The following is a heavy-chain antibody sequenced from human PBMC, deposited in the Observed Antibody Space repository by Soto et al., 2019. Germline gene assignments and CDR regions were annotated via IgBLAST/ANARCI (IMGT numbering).Heavy chain of an antibody. Sequence: QVQLVQPGAEVKKPGASVKVSCKASGYTFTSYGISWVRQAPGQGLEWMGWISAHNGNTKYEQKLQGRVTMHTATATSTAYMVLRSLRSHDTAVYYCARDPGACPDSWGQGTLVTVSS. V-gene: IGHV1-18*01. D-gene: IGHD2-8*01. CDR2: ISAHNGNT. CDR3: ARDPGACPDS. J-gene: IGHJ4*02. CDR1: GYTFTSYG.